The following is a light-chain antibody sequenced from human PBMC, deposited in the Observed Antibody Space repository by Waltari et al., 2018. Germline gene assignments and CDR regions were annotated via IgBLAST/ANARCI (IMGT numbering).Light chain of an antibody. J-gene: IGLJ3*02. Sequence: QSVLTHPPSVSAAPGQKVTISCSGTNSHIGNNYVAWYQQLPGTAPKLLIYDNNKRPSGIPDRFSGSKSGRTATLAISGLQTGDEADYSCAIWDSSLNAIVFGGGTKLTVL. V-gene: IGLV1-51*01. CDR1: NSHIGNNY. CDR2: DNN. CDR3: AIWDSSLNAIV.